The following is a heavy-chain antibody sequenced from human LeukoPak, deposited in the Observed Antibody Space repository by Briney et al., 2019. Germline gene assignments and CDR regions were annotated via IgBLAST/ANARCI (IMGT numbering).Heavy chain of an antibody. J-gene: IGHJ3*02. CDR2: IYFTGIT. V-gene: IGHV4-61*10. D-gene: IGHD2-15*01. Sequence: PSETLSLTCTVSGGSISSSSYYWSWVRQPAGKGLEWIGHIYFTGITSFNPSLKSRVTMSVDTSMNQFSLKVTSLTAADTAVYYCARVRCSGSTCYGLAHDMWGQGTMVTVS. CDR1: GGSISSSSYY. CDR3: ARVRCSGSTCYGLAHDM.